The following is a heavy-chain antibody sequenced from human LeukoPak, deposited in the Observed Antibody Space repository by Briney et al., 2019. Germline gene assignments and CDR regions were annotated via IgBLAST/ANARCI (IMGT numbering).Heavy chain of an antibody. V-gene: IGHV4-61*02. CDR2: IYTSGST. D-gene: IGHD5-18*01. J-gene: IGHJ4*02. CDR3: ARKASHYSYGLRAIDY. CDR1: GGSISSGSYY. Sequence: SETLSLTCTVSGGSISSGSYYWSWIRQPAGKGLEWIGRIYTSGSTNYNPSLKSRVTISVDTSKNQFSLKLSSVTAADTAVYYCARKASHYSYGLRAIDYWGQGNLVTVSS.